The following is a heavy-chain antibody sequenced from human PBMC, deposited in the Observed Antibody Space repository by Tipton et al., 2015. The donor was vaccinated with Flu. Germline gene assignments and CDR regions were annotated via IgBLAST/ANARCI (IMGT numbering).Heavy chain of an antibody. V-gene: IGHV4-38-2*01. CDR1: GYPIASDYL. Sequence: TLSLTCSVSGYPIASDYLWGWVRQPPGKGLEWIGTIYHSGSTYYNPSLKSRLTISVDTSKNQFSLKLSSVTAADTAVYYCARHTGDSVRGIIDYWGQGTLVTVSS. D-gene: IGHD3-10*02. CDR3: ARHTGDSVRGIIDY. J-gene: IGHJ4*02. CDR2: IYHSGST.